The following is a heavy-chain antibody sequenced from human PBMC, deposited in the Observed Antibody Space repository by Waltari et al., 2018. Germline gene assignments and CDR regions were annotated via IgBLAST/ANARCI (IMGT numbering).Heavy chain of an antibody. V-gene: IGHV4-30-4*08. J-gene: IGHJ6*03. D-gene: IGHD6-6*01. CDR1: GGSISSGDYY. CDR2: IYYSGST. CDR3: ARGGSSRGGYYYYYYMDV. Sequence: QVQLQESGPGLVKPSQTLSLTCTVSGGSISSGDYYWSWIRQPPGKGLEWIGYIYYSGSTYCNPSLKSRVTISVDTSKNQFSQKLSSVTAADTAVYYCARGGSSRGGYYYYYYMDVWGKGTTVTISS.